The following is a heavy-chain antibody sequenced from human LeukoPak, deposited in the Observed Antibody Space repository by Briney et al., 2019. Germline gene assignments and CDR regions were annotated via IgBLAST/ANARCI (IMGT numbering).Heavy chain of an antibody. CDR3: ARHPYYYDSSGLRIDAFDI. Sequence: SEILSLTCAVYGGSFSGYYWSWIRQPPGKGLEWIGEINHSGSTNYNPTLKSRVTISVDTSKNQFSLKLSSVTAADTAVYYCARHPYYYDSSGLRIDAFDIWGQGTMVTVSS. D-gene: IGHD3-22*01. CDR1: GGSFSGYY. CDR2: INHSGST. V-gene: IGHV4-34*01. J-gene: IGHJ3*02.